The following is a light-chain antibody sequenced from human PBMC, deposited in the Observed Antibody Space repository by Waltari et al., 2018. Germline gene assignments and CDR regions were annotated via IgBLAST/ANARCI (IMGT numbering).Light chain of an antibody. J-gene: IGKJ1*01. CDR2: GAS. Sequence: EIVLTQSPGTLSLAPGERATIPFRVSQSVRGALAWYQQDPGQAPRLLIYGASNRATGIPDRFSGSVSGTDFSLILSRLEPEDFAVYYCQHYVSLPVTFGQGTKVEIK. CDR1: QSVRGA. V-gene: IGKV3-20*01. CDR3: QHYVSLPVT.